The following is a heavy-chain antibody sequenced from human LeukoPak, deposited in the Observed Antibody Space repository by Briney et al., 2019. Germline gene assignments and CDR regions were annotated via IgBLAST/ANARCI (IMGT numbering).Heavy chain of an antibody. CDR1: GFTVSSNY. D-gene: IGHD4-17*01. J-gene: IGHJ3*02. CDR2: IYSGGST. V-gene: IGHV3-53*01. Sequence: GGSLILSCAASGFTVSSNYMSWVRQAPGKGLEWVSVIYSGGSTYYADSVKGRFTISRDNSKNTLYLQMNSLRAEDTAVYYCAREGTTVTTEDAFDIWGQGTMVTVSS. CDR3: AREGTTVTTEDAFDI.